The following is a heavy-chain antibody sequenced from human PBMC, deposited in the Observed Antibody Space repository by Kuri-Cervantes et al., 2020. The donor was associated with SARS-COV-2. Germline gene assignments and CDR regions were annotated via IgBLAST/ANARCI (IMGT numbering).Heavy chain of an antibody. D-gene: IGHD4-17*01. Sequence: ASVKVSCKASGYTFTSYYMHWVRQAPGQGLEWMGIINPSGGSTSYAQKFQGRVTMTRDTSTSTVYMELSSLRSEDTAVYYCAGWPSNGDYDGWFDYWGQGTLVTVSS. V-gene: IGHV1-46*01. J-gene: IGHJ4*02. CDR1: GYTFTSYY. CDR3: AGWPSNGDYDGWFDY. CDR2: INPSGGST.